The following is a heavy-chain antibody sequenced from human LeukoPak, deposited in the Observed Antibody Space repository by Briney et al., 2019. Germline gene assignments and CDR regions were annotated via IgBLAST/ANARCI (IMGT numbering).Heavy chain of an antibody. CDR1: GFTFNKFA. J-gene: IGHJ3*01. CDR2: IADACK. V-gene: IGHV3-23*01. CDR3: ARNLRRFDV. Sequence: GRSLRLSCAASGFTFNKFAMTWVRQAPGKGLEWVSTIADACKYYADSVKRSFTICRDNSKNMLYLQLNSMRAGDTAMYYCARNLRRFDVRGQGTMVTVSS. D-gene: IGHD3-9*01.